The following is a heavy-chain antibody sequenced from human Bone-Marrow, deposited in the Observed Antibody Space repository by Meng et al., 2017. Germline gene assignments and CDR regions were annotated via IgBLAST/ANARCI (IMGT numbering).Heavy chain of an antibody. Sequence: GESLKISCAASGFTFSSYAMSWVRQAPGKGLEWVSAISGSGGSTYYADSVKGRFTISRDNSKNTLYLQMNSLRAEDTAVYYCARSYSSPYYFDYWGQGTLVTVSS. CDR2: ISGSGGST. D-gene: IGHD6-6*01. V-gene: IGHV3-23*01. J-gene: IGHJ4*02. CDR3: ARSYSSPYYFDY. CDR1: GFTFSSYA.